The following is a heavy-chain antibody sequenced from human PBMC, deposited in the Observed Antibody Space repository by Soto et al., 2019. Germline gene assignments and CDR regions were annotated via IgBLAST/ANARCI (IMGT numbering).Heavy chain of an antibody. CDR1: GFTFSSYG. J-gene: IGHJ4*02. CDR2: IWYDGSNK. CDR3: ARVIPVYYGGADY. D-gene: IGHD4-17*01. Sequence: QVQLVESGGGVVQPGRSLRLSCAASGFTFSSYGMHWVRQAPGKGLEWVAVIWYDGSNKYYADSVKGRFTISRDNSKNTLYLQMNSLRAEDTAVYYCARVIPVYYGGADYWGQGTLVTVSS. V-gene: IGHV3-33*01.